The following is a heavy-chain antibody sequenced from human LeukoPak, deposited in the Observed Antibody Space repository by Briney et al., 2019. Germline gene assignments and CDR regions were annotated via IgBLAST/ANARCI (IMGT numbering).Heavy chain of an antibody. V-gene: IGHV4-38-2*01. D-gene: IGHD1-1*01. CDR1: GFTFSTYW. CDR2: IYHSGST. J-gene: IGHJ4*02. Sequence: PGGSLRLSCAASGFTFSTYWMHWVRQAPGKGLEWIGSIYHSGSTYYNPPLKSRVTISVDTSKNQFSLKLSSVTAADTAVYYCARGTNYFDYWGQGTLVTVSS. CDR3: ARGTNYFDY.